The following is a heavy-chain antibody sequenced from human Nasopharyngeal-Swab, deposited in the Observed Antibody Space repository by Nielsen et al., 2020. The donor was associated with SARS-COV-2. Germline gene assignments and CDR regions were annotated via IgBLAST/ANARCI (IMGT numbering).Heavy chain of an antibody. J-gene: IGHJ4*02. CDR2: ISGSGGST. CDR1: GFTFSSYA. Sequence: GESLKISCAASGFTFSSYAMSWVRQAPGKGLEWVSAISGSGGSTYYADSVKGRFTISRDNSKNTLYLQMNSLRAEDTAVYYCARDKAYSTYDYWGQGTLVTVSS. CDR3: ARDKAYSTYDY. D-gene: IGHD4-11*01. V-gene: IGHV3-23*01.